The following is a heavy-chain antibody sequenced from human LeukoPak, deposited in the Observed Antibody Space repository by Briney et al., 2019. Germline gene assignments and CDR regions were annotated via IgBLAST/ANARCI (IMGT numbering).Heavy chain of an antibody. V-gene: IGHV1-18*01. Sequence: ASVKLSCKASGYTFTSCGISWVRQAPGQGLEWVGWISVYNVNTTYAQTLQGRVTMTTETTTSKDYLELRSLRSDDTAVYYCARDRRGIAAARNRGNWFASCGQGNLATVSS. D-gene: IGHD6-13*01. CDR3: ARDRRGIAAARNRGNWFAS. J-gene: IGHJ5*01. CDR1: GYTFTSCG. CDR2: ISVYNVNT.